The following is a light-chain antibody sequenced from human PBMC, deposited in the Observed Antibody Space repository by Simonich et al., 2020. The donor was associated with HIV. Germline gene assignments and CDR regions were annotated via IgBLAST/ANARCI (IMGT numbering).Light chain of an antibody. CDR2: TAS. CDR3: QKYNSAPLT. J-gene: IGKJ4*01. Sequence: DIQMTQSPSSLSASVGDRVTITCRASQSISSYLNWYQQKPGKAPELLIYTASNLQSGVPSRFSGSGSGTDFTLAISSLQPEDVATYYCQKYNSAPLTFGGGTKVEI. CDR1: QSISSY. V-gene: IGKV1-39*01.